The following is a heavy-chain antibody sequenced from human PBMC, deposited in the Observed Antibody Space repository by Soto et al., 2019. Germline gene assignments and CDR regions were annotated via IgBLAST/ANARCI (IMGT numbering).Heavy chain of an antibody. CDR2: IYPYDSDT. J-gene: IGHJ4*01. Sequence: GESLKISCKGSGYSFTTFWIGWVRQMPGKGMEWMGNIYPYDSDTRYSPSFQGQVTISADTSITTAYLQWSGLRASDTAMYFCARHLVGSTRGNFDYWGQGTLVTVSS. CDR1: GYSFTTFW. CDR3: ARHLVGSTRGNFDY. V-gene: IGHV5-51*01. D-gene: IGHD2-2*01.